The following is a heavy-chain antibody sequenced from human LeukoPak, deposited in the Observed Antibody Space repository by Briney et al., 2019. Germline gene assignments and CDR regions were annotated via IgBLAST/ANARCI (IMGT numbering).Heavy chain of an antibody. J-gene: IGHJ4*02. CDR1: GFTVNNNY. D-gene: IGHD6-25*01. CDR3: GRDLIGTAASWDC. Sequence: GGSLRLSCVASGFTVNNNYMNWVRRGPGKGLEWVSVISSGGSTYYADSVTGRFTISRDNSKNTLYLQMNSLRVEDTAVYYCGRDLIGTAASWDCWGQGTLVTVSS. CDR2: ISSGGST. V-gene: IGHV3-53*01.